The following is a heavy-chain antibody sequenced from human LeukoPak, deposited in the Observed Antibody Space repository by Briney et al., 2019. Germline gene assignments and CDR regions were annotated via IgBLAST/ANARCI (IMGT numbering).Heavy chain of an antibody. J-gene: IGHJ6*03. CDR3: ARDRYCSGGSCGYYMDV. D-gene: IGHD2-15*01. Sequence: GGFLRLSCAASGFTFSSYEMNWVRQAPGKGLEWVSYISSSGSTIYYADSVKGRFTISRDNAKNSLYLQMNSLRAEDTAVYYCARDRYCSGGSCGYYMDVWGKGTTVTISS. CDR2: ISSSGSTI. V-gene: IGHV3-48*03. CDR1: GFTFSSYE.